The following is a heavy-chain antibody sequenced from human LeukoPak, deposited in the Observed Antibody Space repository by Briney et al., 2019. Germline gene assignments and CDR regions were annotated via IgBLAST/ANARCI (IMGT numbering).Heavy chain of an antibody. CDR1: GFTFSSYA. Sequence: PGGSLRLSCAASGFTFSSYAMSWVRQAPGKGLEWVSAFSGSGGSTSYADSVKGRFTISRDNSKNTLYLQMNSLRAEDTAVYDCAKANHYYGSGSFGSFDSWGQGTLVTVSS. D-gene: IGHD3-10*01. J-gene: IGHJ4*02. CDR2: FSGSGGST. V-gene: IGHV3-23*01. CDR3: AKANHYYGSGSFGSFDS.